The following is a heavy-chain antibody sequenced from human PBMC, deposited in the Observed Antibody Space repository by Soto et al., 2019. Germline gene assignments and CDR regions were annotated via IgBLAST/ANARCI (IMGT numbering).Heavy chain of an antibody. CDR2: IYHSGST. CDR3: ASLYGADPFDY. Sequence: QLQLQESGSGLVKPSQTLSLTCAVSGGSISSGGYSWSWIRQPPGKGLEWIGYIYHSGSTYYNPSLKSRVTISVDRSKNQFSLKLSSVTSADTAVYYCASLYGADPFDYWGQGTLVTVSS. J-gene: IGHJ4*02. CDR1: GGSISSGGYS. D-gene: IGHD4-17*01. V-gene: IGHV4-30-2*01.